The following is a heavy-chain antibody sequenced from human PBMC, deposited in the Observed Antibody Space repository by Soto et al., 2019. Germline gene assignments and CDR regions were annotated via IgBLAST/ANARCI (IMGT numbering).Heavy chain of an antibody. D-gene: IGHD2-2*01. Sequence: PVGSLRLSCAASGFTFSIYDMSWVRQPPGKGLEWVSTISGSGRDTYYADFVKGRLTTSRDNSKNTLYLQMNSLRAEDTAQYYCAKRAYCTSTTCLHSFDYWGRGTLVTVSS. V-gene: IGHV3-23*01. CDR3: AKRAYCTSTTCLHSFDY. CDR1: GFTFSIYD. CDR2: ISGSGRDT. J-gene: IGHJ4*02.